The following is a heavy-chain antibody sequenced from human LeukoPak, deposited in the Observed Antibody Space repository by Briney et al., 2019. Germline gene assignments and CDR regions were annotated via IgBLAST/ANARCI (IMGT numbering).Heavy chain of an antibody. Sequence: SETLSLTCTVSSGSISSSSYYWGWIRQPPGKGLEWIGSIYYSGSTYYNPSLKSRVTISVDTSKNQFSLKLSSVTAADTAVYYCARARCYLRVVVPAAKGRWFDPWGQGTLVTVSS. CDR1: SGSISSSSYY. CDR3: ARARCYLRVVVPAAKGRWFDP. D-gene: IGHD2-2*01. V-gene: IGHV4-39*07. CDR2: IYYSGST. J-gene: IGHJ5*02.